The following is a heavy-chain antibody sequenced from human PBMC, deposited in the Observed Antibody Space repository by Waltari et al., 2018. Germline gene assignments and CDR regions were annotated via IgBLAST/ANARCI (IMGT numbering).Heavy chain of an antibody. J-gene: IGHJ6*02. CDR3: VRQNCGGGTCDKWEYYYYSGMDV. CDR2: INPNSGGT. D-gene: IGHD2-15*01. Sequence: QVQLVQSGAEVKKPGASVKASCKASGYTFTGYYMHWVRQAPGQGLEWMGRINPNSGGTNYAQKFQGRVTMTGDTSISTAYMDLSRLRSDDTAVYYCVRQNCGGGTCDKWEYYYYSGMDVWGQGTAVTVSS. V-gene: IGHV1-2*06. CDR1: GYTFTGYY.